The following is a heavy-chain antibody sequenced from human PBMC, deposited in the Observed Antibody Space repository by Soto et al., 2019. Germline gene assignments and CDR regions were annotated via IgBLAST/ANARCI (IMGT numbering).Heavy chain of an antibody. CDR3: ASSSSSRYMRYYYGMDV. Sequence: GSLRLSCAASGFTFSSYWMHWVRQAPGKGLVWVSRINTDGSTTSYADSVKGRFTISRDNAKNTLYLQMNSLRAEDTAVYYCASSSSSRYMRYYYGMDVWGQGTTVTVSS. D-gene: IGHD6-6*01. V-gene: IGHV3-74*01. CDR1: GFTFSSYW. J-gene: IGHJ6*02. CDR2: INTDGSTT.